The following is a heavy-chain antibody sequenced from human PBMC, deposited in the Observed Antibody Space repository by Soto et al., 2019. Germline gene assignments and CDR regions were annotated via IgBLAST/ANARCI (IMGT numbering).Heavy chain of an antibody. J-gene: IGHJ4*02. CDR3: ARDQTGITTAGGGRIDH. V-gene: IGHV3-30-3*01. D-gene: IGHD6-13*01. CDR2: VSFDGSNK. CDR1: GFTFSTHA. Sequence: QVQLVESGGGVVQPGRSLRLSCAASGFTFSTHAMHWVRQAPGKGLECVAIVSFDGSNKDYADSVKGRFTISRDNSKNTLYLQMSGLTPDDTAFYYCARDQTGITTAGGGRIDHWGQGTLVTVSS.